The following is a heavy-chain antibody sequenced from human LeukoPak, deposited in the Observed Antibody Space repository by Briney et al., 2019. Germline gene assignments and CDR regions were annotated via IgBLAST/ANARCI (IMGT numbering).Heavy chain of an antibody. Sequence: GGSLRLSCAASGFTFSSYGMSWVRQAPGKGLEWVSAITGGGGVTYYSDSVKGRFTISKDTSKNTLYLQMNSLRAEDTAIYYCAKDQLNRFCSGGSCSITHDSWGQGTLVTVSS. J-gene: IGHJ4*02. V-gene: IGHV3-23*01. CDR3: AKDQLNRFCSGGSCSITHDS. CDR1: GFTFSSYG. D-gene: IGHD2-15*01. CDR2: ITGGGGVT.